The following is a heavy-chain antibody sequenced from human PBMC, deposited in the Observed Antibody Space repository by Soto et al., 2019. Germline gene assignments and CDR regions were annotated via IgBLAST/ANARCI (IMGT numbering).Heavy chain of an antibody. CDR1: VYTFTSYG. CDR2: ISAYNGNT. D-gene: IGHD6-13*01. V-gene: IGHV1-18*01. CDR3: ARVTAAAGFIDY. J-gene: IGHJ4*02. Sequence: XSVHFSWTRSVYTFTSYGISLVRQAPGQGLEWMGWISAYNGNTNYAQKLQGRVTMTTDTSTSTAYMELRSLRSDDTAVYYCARVTAAAGFIDYWGQGTLVTFSS.